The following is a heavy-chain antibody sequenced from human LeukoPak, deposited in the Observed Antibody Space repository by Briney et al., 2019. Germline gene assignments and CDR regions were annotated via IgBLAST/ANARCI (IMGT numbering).Heavy chain of an antibody. J-gene: IGHJ4*02. CDR2: IWYDGSNK. CDR3: ARERAPIGHSSGWYY. CDR1: GFTFSSYG. Sequence: PGGSLRLSCAASGFTFSSYGMHWVRQAPGKGLEWVAVIWYDGSNKYYADSVKGRFTISRDNSKNTLYLQMNSLRAEDTAVYYCARERAPIGHSSGWYYWGQGTLVTVSS. D-gene: IGHD6-19*01. V-gene: IGHV3-33*01.